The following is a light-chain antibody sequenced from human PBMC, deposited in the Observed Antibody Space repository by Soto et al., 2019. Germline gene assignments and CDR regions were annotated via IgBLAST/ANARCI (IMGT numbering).Light chain of an antibody. CDR1: QSIGDN. CDR2: AAS. J-gene: IGKJ1*01. Sequence: DIHMTRSPSSLSASVEDRVTITCLAIQSIGDNLSLYQQKPATPPNLLIYAASSLQSGVPSRFSGSGSGTDFTLTISRLEPEDFAVYYCQQYDSSPTLTFGHGTKVDIK. V-gene: IGKV1-39*01. CDR3: QQYDSSPTLT.